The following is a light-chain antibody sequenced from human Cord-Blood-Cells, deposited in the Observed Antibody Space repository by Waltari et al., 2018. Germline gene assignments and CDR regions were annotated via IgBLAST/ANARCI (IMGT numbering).Light chain of an antibody. CDR3: QQSYSIPSS. J-gene: IGKJ2*03. CDR1: QSISSY. V-gene: IGKV1-39*01. Sequence: DIQMTQSPSSLSASVGDRVTITCRASQSISSYLNWYQQKPGKAPKLLIDAASSLQSGVPSRFSGSGSGTDFTLTISSLQPEDFATYYCQQSYSIPSSFGQGTKLEIK. CDR2: AAS.